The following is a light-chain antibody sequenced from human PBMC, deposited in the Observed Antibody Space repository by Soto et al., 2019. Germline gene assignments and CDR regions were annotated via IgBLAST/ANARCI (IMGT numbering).Light chain of an antibody. J-gene: IGKJ1*01. V-gene: IGKV1-8*01. Sequence: AIRMTQSPSSLSASTGDRVTITCRSGQGISSYLAWYQQKPGKAPKLLIYGASTLQSGVPSRFSGSGSGTDFTLTISCLQSEDFATYCCQQYYSYPQTFGQGTKVDIK. CDR2: GAS. CDR3: QQYYSYPQT. CDR1: QGISSY.